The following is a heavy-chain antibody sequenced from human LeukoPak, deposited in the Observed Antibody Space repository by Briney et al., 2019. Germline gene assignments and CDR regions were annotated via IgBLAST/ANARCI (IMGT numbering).Heavy chain of an antibody. D-gene: IGHD6-13*01. V-gene: IGHV4-34*01. J-gene: IGHJ4*02. CDR2: INHSGST. CDR3: ARVSSWSVDY. Sequence: SETLSLTCAVYGGSFSGYYWSWIRQPPGKGLEWIGEINHSGSTNYNPSLKSRVTISVDTSKNQFSLKLSSVTAADTAVYYCARVSSWSVDYWGQGTLVTVSS. CDR1: GGSFSGYY.